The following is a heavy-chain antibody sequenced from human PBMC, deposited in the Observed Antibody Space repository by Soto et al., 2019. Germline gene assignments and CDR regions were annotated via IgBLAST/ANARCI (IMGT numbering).Heavy chain of an antibody. CDR2: IYSGGST. D-gene: IGHD3-3*01. CDR3: ARVESYYDFWSGYQSSYYGMDV. CDR1: GFTVSSNY. J-gene: IGHJ6*02. Sequence: EVQLVETGGGLIQPWGSLRLSCAASGFTVSSNYMSWVRQAPGKGLEWVSVIYSGGSTYYADSVKGRFTISRDNSKNTLYLQMNSLRAEDTAVYYCARVESYYDFWSGYQSSYYGMDVWGQGTTVTVSS. V-gene: IGHV3-53*02.